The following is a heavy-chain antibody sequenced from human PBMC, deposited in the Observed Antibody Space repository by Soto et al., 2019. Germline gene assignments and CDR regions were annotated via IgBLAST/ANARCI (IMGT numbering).Heavy chain of an antibody. CDR1: GFSFSDYV. CDR2: ISASGGSS. Sequence: LRLSFAASGFSFSDYVMSWGRQAPGKGLEWVSGISASGGSSYDVDSVRGRFTISRDNSKNTLFLQMNSLTDEDTAVYYCAKGGDYCTGFSPDWGQGTLATVSS. V-gene: IGHV3-23*01. J-gene: IGHJ4*02. CDR3: AKGGDYCTGFSPD. D-gene: IGHD2-8*02.